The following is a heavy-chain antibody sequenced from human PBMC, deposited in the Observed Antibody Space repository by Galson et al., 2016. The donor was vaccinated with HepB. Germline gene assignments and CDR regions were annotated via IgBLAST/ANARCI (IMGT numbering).Heavy chain of an antibody. CDR3: ARDGRAWVGLDV. V-gene: IGHV4-59*11. Sequence: ETLSLTCAVSGASISGHYRSWIRQPPGKGLEWIGNVHYSGITNYNPSLKGRVSISIDTSKTHFSLRLTSLTVADTAIYYCARDGRAWVGLDVWGQGTTVTVSS. D-gene: IGHD3/OR15-3a*01. J-gene: IGHJ6*02. CDR1: GASISGHY. CDR2: VHYSGIT.